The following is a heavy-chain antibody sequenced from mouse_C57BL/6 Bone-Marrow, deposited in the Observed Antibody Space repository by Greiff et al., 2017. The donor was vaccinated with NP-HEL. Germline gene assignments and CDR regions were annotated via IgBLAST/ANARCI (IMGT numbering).Heavy chain of an antibody. CDR2: IRSKSNNYAT. V-gene: IGHV10-1*01. D-gene: IGHD2-5*01. J-gene: IGHJ4*01. CDR1: GFSFNTYA. Sequence: EVQLVESGGGLVQPKGSLKLSCAASGFSFNTYAMNWVRQAPGKGLEWVARIRSKSNNYATYYADSVKDRFTISRDDSESMLYLQMNNLKTEDTAMYYCVSRLAYYSNYVGYYAMDYWGQGTSVTVSS. CDR3: VSRLAYYSNYVGYYAMDY.